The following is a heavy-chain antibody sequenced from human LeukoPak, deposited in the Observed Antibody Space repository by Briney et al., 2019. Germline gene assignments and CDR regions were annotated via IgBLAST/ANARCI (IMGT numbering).Heavy chain of an antibody. CDR2: INPSGGST. CDR3: AMVRGPETRFDP. J-gene: IGHJ5*02. D-gene: IGHD3-10*01. CDR1: GYTFTSYY. V-gene: IGHV1-46*01. Sequence: ASVKVSCKASGYTFTSYYMHWVRQAPGQGLEWMGIINPSGGSTSYAQKFQARVTMTRDTSISTAYMELSRLRSDDTAVYYCAMVRGPETRFDPWGQGTLVTVSS.